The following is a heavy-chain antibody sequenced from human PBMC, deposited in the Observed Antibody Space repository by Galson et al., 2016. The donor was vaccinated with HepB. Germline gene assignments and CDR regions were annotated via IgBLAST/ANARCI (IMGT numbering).Heavy chain of an antibody. D-gene: IGHD4-17*01. CDR3: AGGDGGDLRH. CDR1: GFTFSNAW. J-gene: IGHJ1*01. Sequence: SLRLSCAASGFTFSNAWMSWVRQAPGKGLDWVAYISSRSSTMYYAHSVRGRFTISRDNAKNSLFLQMNSPRDEDTAIYFCAGGDGGDLRHWGHGTLVTVSS. CDR2: ISSRSSTM. V-gene: IGHV3-48*02.